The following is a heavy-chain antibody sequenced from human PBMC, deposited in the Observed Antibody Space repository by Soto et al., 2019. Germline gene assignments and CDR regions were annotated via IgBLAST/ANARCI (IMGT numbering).Heavy chain of an antibody. Sequence: GSLRLSCAASGFTSSSYAMSWVRQAPGKGLEWVSGIGGSGGSTYYADSVKGRFTISRDNSKNTLYLQMNSLRAEDTAVYFCAKDRTITMIVVPHGFYICGQGTLVTGSS. CDR1: GFTSSSYA. J-gene: IGHJ3*02. V-gene: IGHV3-23*01. D-gene: IGHD3-22*01. CDR2: IGGSGGST. CDR3: AKDRTITMIVVPHGFYI.